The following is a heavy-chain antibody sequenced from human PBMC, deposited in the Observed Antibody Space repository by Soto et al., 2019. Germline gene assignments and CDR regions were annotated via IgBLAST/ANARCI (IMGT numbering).Heavy chain of an antibody. Sequence: SETLSLTCTVSGGSMSRYYWSWIRQHPGKGLEWIGYIYYSGSTYYNPSLKSRVTISVDTSKNQFSLKLSSVTAADTAVYYCARAHKTVTTRLGKENWFDPWGQGTLVTVSS. CDR3: ARAHKTVTTRLGKENWFDP. CDR1: GGSMSRYY. J-gene: IGHJ5*02. D-gene: IGHD4-4*01. CDR2: IYYSGST. V-gene: IGHV4-31*03.